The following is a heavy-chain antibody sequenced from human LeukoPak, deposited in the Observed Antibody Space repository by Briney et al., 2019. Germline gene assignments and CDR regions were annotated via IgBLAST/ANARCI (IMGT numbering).Heavy chain of an antibody. CDR1: GGSISSGGYY. CDR2: IYYSGST. D-gene: IGHD6-6*01. J-gene: IGHJ4*02. V-gene: IGHV4-31*03. Sequence: SETLSLTCTVSGGSISSGGYYWSWIRQHPGKGLEWIGYIYYSGSTYYNPSLKSRVTISVDTSKNQFSLKLSFVTAADTAVYYCAGIAARSFDYWGQGTLVTVSS. CDR3: AGIAARSFDY.